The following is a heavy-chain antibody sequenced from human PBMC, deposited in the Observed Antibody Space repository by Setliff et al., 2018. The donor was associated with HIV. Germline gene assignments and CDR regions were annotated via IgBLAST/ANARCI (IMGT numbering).Heavy chain of an antibody. D-gene: IGHD2-2*01. J-gene: IGHJ4*02. CDR2: IFHTGST. CDR1: GASISSGNW. CDR3: ARLMPNWYYFDY. Sequence: LSLTCAVSGASISSGNWWSWVRQSPGKGLEWIGEIFHTGSTNYNPSLKSRVTISVDTSKNHFSLNVSSLTAADTALYFCARLMPNWYYFDYWGQGTQVTVSS. V-gene: IGHV4-4*01.